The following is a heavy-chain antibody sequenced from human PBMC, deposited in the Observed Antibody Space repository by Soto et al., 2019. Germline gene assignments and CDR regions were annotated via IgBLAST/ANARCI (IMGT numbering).Heavy chain of an antibody. CDR3: ARLITAAAGTDAFDI. J-gene: IGHJ3*02. CDR2: IYPGDSDT. Sequence: GESLKISCKGSGYSFTSYWIGWVRQMPGKGLEWMGIIYPGDSDTRYSPSFQGQVTISADKSISTAYLQWSSLKASDTAMYYCARLITAAAGTDAFDIWGQGTMVTVSS. D-gene: IGHD6-13*01. V-gene: IGHV5-51*01. CDR1: GYSFTSYW.